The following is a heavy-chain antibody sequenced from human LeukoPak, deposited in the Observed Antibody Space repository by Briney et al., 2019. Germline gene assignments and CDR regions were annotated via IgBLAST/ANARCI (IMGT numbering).Heavy chain of an antibody. D-gene: IGHD2-2*01. CDR2: TYYRSTWYN. V-gene: IGHV6-1*01. CDR3: ARRLTQYDCFDP. J-gene: IGHJ5*02. Sequence: SQTLSLTCAISGDSVSSNSVTWNWIRQSPSRGLERLGRTYYRSTWYNDYAVSVRGRITVNPDTSKNQFSLHLNSVTLEDTAVYYCARRLTQYDCFDPWGQGILVTVSS. CDR1: GDSVSSNSVT.